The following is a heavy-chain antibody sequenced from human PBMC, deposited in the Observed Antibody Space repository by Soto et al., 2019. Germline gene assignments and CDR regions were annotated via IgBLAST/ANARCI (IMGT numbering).Heavy chain of an antibody. V-gene: IGHV3-7*05. CDR2: IKQDGSET. J-gene: IGHJ4*02. D-gene: IGHD3-10*01. CDR3: ARHVYYGSGTYCTN. Sequence: EVQLVESGGNLVQPGGSLRLSCVVSGFTFNTYWMTWVRQAPGKGLEWVANIKQDGSETHYVDFVKGRFTNSRDNAKNSLYLQMNSLRVEDTAVYYCARHVYYGSGTYCTNWGQGTLVTVSS. CDR1: GFTFNTYW.